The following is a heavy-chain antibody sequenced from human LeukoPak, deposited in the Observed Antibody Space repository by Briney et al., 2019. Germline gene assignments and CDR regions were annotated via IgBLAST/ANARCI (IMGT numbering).Heavy chain of an antibody. J-gene: IGHJ5*02. CDR3: ARDRLGDRWFDP. D-gene: IGHD3-16*01. CDR2: ISAYNGNT. Sequence: ASVKVSCKASGYTFTSYGISWVRQAPGQGLEWMGWISAYNGNTNYAQKLQGRVTMTRDTSTSTVYMELSSLRSEDTAVYYCARDRLGDRWFDPWGQGTLVTVSS. V-gene: IGHV1-18*01. CDR1: GYTFTSYG.